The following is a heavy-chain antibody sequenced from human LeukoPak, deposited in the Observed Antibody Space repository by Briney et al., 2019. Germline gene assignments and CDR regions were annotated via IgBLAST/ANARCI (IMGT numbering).Heavy chain of an antibody. CDR3: AITGSFDY. Sequence: PSETLSLTCAVYGGSFSGYYWSWIRQPPGKGLEWIGEINHSGSTNYNPSLKSRVTISVDTSKNQFSLKLSSVTAADTAVYYCAITGSFDYWGQGTLVTVSS. CDR1: GGSFSGYY. V-gene: IGHV4-34*01. J-gene: IGHJ4*02. CDR2: INHSGST.